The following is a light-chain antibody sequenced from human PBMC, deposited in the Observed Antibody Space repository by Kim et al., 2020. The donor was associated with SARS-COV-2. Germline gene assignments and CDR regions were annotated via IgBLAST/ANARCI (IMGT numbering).Light chain of an antibody. CDR2: AAS. V-gene: IGKV1-12*01. CDR1: QGISGW. J-gene: IGKJ3*01. CDR3: QQANSVPFT. Sequence: AFVGDRVTITCRASQGISGWLAWYQQKPGKAPKLLIYAASSLQSVVPSKFSVSESGTDFTLTISSLQPEDFATYYCQQANSVPFTFGPGTKLDIK.